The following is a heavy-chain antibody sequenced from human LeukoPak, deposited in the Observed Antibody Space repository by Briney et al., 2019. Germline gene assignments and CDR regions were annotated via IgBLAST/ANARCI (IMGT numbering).Heavy chain of an antibody. Sequence: PGGSLRLSCAASGFTFSTYSMNWVRQAPGKGLEWVSSITSSSSYIYYADSVKGRFTFSRDNAKNSLYLQMNSLRAEDTAVYYCASGGHAYYDSSGYRYYFYYWGQGTLVTVSS. V-gene: IGHV3-21*01. CDR1: GFTFSTYS. CDR2: ITSSSSYI. CDR3: ASGGHAYYDSSGYRYYFYY. D-gene: IGHD3-22*01. J-gene: IGHJ4*02.